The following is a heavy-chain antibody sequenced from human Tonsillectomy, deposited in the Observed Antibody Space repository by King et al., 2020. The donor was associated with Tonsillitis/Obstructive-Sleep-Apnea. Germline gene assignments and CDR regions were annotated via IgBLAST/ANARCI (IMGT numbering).Heavy chain of an antibody. Sequence: QLVQSGAEVKKPGESLKISCKGSGYIFISYCIAWVRQMPGKGLEWMGIIYPGDSDTRYSPSFQGQVTISADKSISTAYLQWSSLKASDTAMYYCARVGVAVWVYFYGMDVWGQGTTVTVSS. CDR3: ARVGVAVWVYFYGMDV. D-gene: IGHD3-16*01. CDR1: GYIFISYC. V-gene: IGHV5-51*03. CDR2: IYPGDSDT. J-gene: IGHJ6*02.